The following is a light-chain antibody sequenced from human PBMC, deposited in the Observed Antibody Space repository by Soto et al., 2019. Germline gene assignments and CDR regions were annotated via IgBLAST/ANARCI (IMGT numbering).Light chain of an antibody. V-gene: IGKV3-20*01. Sequence: EIVWTQAPGTLSLSPGERATLSCRASQSVSSSYLAWYQQKPGQAPRLLIYGASSRATGIPDRFSGSGSGTDFTLTISRLEPEDFAVYYCQQYGSLPQTFGQGTRLEIK. J-gene: IGKJ5*01. CDR3: QQYGSLPQT. CDR1: QSVSSSY. CDR2: GAS.